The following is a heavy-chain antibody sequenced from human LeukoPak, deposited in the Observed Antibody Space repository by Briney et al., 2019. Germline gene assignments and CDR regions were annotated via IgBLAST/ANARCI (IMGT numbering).Heavy chain of an antibody. CDR2: FNNVEIYT. Sequence: PGGSLRLSCAASGFSLSDYYMTWVRQAPGKGLEWIAYFNNVEIYTNYAESVKGRFTISRDSAKNSLYLQMNSLRADDTAVYYCASGTPEAPLDSWGQGTLVTVSS. V-gene: IGHV3-11*03. CDR3: ASGTPEAPLDS. J-gene: IGHJ5*02. D-gene: IGHD1-1*01. CDR1: GFSLSDYY.